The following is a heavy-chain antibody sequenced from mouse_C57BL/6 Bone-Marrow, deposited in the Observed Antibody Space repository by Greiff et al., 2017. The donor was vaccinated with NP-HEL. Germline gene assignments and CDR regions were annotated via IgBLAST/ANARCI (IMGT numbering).Heavy chain of an antibody. CDR2: INPYNGGT. CDR1: GYTFTDYY. J-gene: IGHJ2*01. Sequence: EVQLKESGPVLVKPGASVKMSCKASGYTFTDYYMNWVKQSHGKSLEWIGVINPYNGGTSYNQKFKGKATLTVDKSSSTAYMELNSLTSEDSAVYYCARERVVPLYFDYWGQGTTLTVSS. V-gene: IGHV1-19*01. CDR3: ARERVVPLYFDY. D-gene: IGHD1-1*01.